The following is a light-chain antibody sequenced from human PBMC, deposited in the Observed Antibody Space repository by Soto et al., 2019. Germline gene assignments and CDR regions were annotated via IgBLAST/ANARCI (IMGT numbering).Light chain of an antibody. J-gene: IGLJ1*01. Sequence: QSLLTQPASVSGCPGQSITISCTGTSRDVGGYNYVSWYQQHPGKAPKLMIYEVSTRPSGVSNRSSGSKSGNTASLTISGLQAEDEADYYCSSYTSSTFYVFGTGTKVTVL. CDR2: EVS. V-gene: IGLV2-14*01. CDR1: SRDVGGYNY. CDR3: SSYTSSTFYV.